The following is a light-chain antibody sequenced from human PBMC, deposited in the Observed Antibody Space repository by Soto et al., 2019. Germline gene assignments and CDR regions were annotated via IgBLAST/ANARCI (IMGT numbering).Light chain of an antibody. V-gene: IGKV1D-16*01. CDR2: AGS. CDR3: HQYNSCSCT. CDR1: QSISSW. Sequence: MTQSPFALSASVGARVTITSLASQSISSWLASYQQKPERAPKCLIFAGSSYQSGVLPSISGGGAGRADTPTTISLLPDDFSPYYYHQYNSCSCTFGQGTKVDI. J-gene: IGKJ1*01.